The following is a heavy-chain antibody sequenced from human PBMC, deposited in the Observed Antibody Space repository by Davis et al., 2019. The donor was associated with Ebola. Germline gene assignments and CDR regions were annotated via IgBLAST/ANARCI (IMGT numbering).Heavy chain of an antibody. D-gene: IGHD6-6*01. CDR2: INAGNGNT. CDR1: GYTFTSYA. J-gene: IGHJ6*02. V-gene: IGHV1-3*01. CDR3: ARGSSKAYYYYGMDV. Sequence: AASVKVSCKASGYTFTSYAMHWVRQAPGQRLEWMGWINAGNGNTKYSQKFQGRVTITRDTSASTAYMELRSLRSEDTAVYYCARGSSKAYYYYGMDVWGQGTTVTVSS.